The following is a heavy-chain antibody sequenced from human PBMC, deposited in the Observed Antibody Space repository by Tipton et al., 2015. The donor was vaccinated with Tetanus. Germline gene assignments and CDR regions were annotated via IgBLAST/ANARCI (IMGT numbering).Heavy chain of an antibody. V-gene: IGHV4-59*12. CDR3: AGEYGAGSYFNL. D-gene: IGHD3-10*01. CDR2: IYYSGST. CDR1: GGSISSYY. J-gene: IGHJ4*02. Sequence: TLSLTCTVSGGSISSYYWSWIRQPPGKGLEWIGYIYYSGSTNYNPSLKSRVTISVDTSKNQFSLKLSHVTAADTAVYYCAGEYGAGSYFNLWGQGTLVTVSS.